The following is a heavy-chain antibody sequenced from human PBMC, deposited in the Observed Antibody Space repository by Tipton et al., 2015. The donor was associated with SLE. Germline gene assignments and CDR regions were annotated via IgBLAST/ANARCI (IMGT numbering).Heavy chain of an antibody. CDR3: ARDLGSYYGSNKDWYFDL. J-gene: IGHJ2*01. CDR2: ISTDGKNR. D-gene: IGHD3-10*01. V-gene: IGHV3-74*01. Sequence: SLRLSCAASGFTFDDYAMHWVRQAPGKGLLWVSRISTDGKNRHYADSVKGRFTISRDNAKNTLSLQMNGLRVEDTAMYYCARDLGSYYGSNKDWYFDLWGRGTLVTVSS. CDR1: GFTFDDYA.